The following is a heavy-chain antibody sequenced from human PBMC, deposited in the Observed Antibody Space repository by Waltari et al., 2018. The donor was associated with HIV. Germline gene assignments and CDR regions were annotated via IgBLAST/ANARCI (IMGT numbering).Heavy chain of an antibody. J-gene: IGHJ5*02. CDR1: GFSFSIYA. CDR3: TKDPVTAVGNINWFDP. V-gene: IGHV3-23*01. D-gene: IGHD6-13*01. Sequence: EVQLLESGGGLVQPGGSLRLSCRAPGFSFSIYAMNWVRQAPGKGLEWVSGISGSGDNRYYADSVKGRFTISRDNSKNKVFLQMKSLRPEDTAFYYCTKDPVTAVGNINWFDPWGQGTLVTVSS. CDR2: ISGSGDNR.